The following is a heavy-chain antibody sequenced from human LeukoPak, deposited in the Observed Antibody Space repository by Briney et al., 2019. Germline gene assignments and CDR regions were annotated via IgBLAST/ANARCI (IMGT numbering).Heavy chain of an antibody. V-gene: IGHV4-4*07. CDR2: IYTSGST. CDR3: ARRDSSSWYFDY. D-gene: IGHD6-13*01. CDR1: GGSLSSYY. Sequence: SETLSLTCTVSGGSLSSYYWSWTRQPAGKGLEWIGRIYTSGSTSYNPSLKSRVTMSVDTSKNQFSLKVNSVTAADTAVYYCARRDSSSWYFDYWGQGTLVTVSS. J-gene: IGHJ4*02.